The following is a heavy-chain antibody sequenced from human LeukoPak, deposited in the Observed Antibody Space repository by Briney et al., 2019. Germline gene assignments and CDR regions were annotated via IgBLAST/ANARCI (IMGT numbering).Heavy chain of an antibody. CDR2: IYYSGST. J-gene: IGHJ5*02. CDR3: ARDVVHDHMLQDWFDP. V-gene: IGHV4-59*12. CDR1: GGSISSYC. D-gene: IGHD2-8*01. Sequence: KPSETLSLTCTVSGGSISSYCWSWIRQPPGKGLEWIGYIYYSGSTNYNPSLKSRVTMSVDTSKNQFSLRLSSVTAADTAVYYCARDVVHDHMLQDWFDPWGQGTLVTVSS.